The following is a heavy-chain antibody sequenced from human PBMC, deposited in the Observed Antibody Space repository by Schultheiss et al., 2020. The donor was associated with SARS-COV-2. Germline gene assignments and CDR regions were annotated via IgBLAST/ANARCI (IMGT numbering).Heavy chain of an antibody. D-gene: IGHD3-10*01. CDR1: GFTFSSYS. CDR3: ARDQVFEEYFYGMDV. V-gene: IGHV3-21*04. CDR2: ISSSGGYI. J-gene: IGHJ6*02. Sequence: GESLKISCAASGFTFSSYSVNWVRQAPGKGLEWVSSISSSGGYIYYADSVKGRFTISRDNARNSLYLQMNSLRAEDTAVYYCARDQVFEEYFYGMDVWGQGTTVTVSS.